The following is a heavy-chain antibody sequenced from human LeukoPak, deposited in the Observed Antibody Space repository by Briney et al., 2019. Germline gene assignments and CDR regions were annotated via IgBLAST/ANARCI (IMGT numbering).Heavy chain of an antibody. CDR3: AKDYLVVVPAANYDFWSGYYDY. V-gene: IGHV3-23*01. J-gene: IGHJ4*02. D-gene: IGHD3-3*01. CDR2: IRGSGGST. CDR1: GFTFSSYA. Sequence: GGSLRLSCAASGFTFSSYAMSWVRQAPGKGLEWVSAIRGSGGSTYYADSVKGRFTISRDNSKNTLYLQMNSLRAEDTAVYYCAKDYLVVVPAANYDFWSGYYDYWGQGTLVTVSS.